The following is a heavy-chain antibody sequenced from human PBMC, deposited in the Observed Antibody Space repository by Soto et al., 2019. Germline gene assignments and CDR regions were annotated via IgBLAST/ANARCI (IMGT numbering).Heavy chain of an antibody. J-gene: IGHJ5*02. CDR3: ANGIAAAVPHWFDP. D-gene: IGHD6-13*01. Sequence: PGGSLRLSCAASGFTFSSYAMSWVRQAPGKGLEWVSAISASGGSTYFADSVKGRFTISRDSSKNIVYLQMNGLRAEDTAVYYCANGIAAAVPHWFDPWGQGTRVTVSS. V-gene: IGHV3-23*01. CDR1: GFTFSSYA. CDR2: ISASGGST.